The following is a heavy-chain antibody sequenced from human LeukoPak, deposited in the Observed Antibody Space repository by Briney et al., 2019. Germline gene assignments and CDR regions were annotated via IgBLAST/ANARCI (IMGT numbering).Heavy chain of an antibody. CDR2: ISDGST. Sequence: PGGSLRLSCAASGFTFIIYAMSWVRQAPGKGLEWVSAISDGSTKYADSVKGRFTISRDNSKNTLYLQMDSLRAEDTAIYYCAKLGYNWNNWFDPWGQGTLVTVSS. D-gene: IGHD1-20*01. V-gene: IGHV3-23*01. CDR3: AKLGYNWNNWFDP. CDR1: GFTFIIYA. J-gene: IGHJ5*02.